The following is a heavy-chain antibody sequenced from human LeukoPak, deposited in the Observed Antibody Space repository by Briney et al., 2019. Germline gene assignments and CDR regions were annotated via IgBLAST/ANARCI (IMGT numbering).Heavy chain of an antibody. Sequence: PGGSLRLSCAASGFTFSNYDIHWVRQAPGKGLEWVAVIWYDGSNKYYADSVKGRFTISRDNSNNTLYLQMNSLRAEDAAVYYCARDLYGAFDYWGQGTLVTVSS. V-gene: IGHV3-33*08. D-gene: IGHD2-8*01. J-gene: IGHJ4*02. CDR3: ARDLYGAFDY. CDR2: IWYDGSNK. CDR1: GFTFSNYD.